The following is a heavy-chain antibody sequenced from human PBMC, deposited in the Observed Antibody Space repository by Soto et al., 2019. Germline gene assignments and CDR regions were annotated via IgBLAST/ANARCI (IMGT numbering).Heavy chain of an antibody. CDR2: IIPILGIA. J-gene: IGHJ6*02. V-gene: IGHV1-69*02. CDR3: AARKDTMVRGVDYYGMDV. D-gene: IGHD3-10*01. Sequence: SVKVSCKASGGTFSSYTISWVRQAPGQGLEWMGRIIPILGIANYAQKFQGRVTITADKSTSTAYMELSSLRSEDTAVYYCAARKDTMVRGVDYYGMDVWGQGTTVTVSS. CDR1: GGTFSSYT.